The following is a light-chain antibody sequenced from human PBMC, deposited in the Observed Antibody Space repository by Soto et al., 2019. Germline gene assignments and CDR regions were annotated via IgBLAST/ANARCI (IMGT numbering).Light chain of an antibody. CDR1: RSNLGAGYD. CDR3: QSYDNSLSGVV. CDR2: DNN. J-gene: IGLJ2*01. V-gene: IGLV1-40*01. Sequence: QSVLTQPPSVSGAPGQRVTISCTVSRSNLGAGYDVHLYQQPPGTAPKLLIYDNNKRPSGVPDRFSGSKSGTSASLAITGLQAEDEADFYCQSYDNSLSGVVFGGGNKLTVL.